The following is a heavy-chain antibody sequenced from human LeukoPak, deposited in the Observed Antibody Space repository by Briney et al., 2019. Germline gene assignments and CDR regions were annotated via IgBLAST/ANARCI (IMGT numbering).Heavy chain of an antibody. CDR1: GFTFSSYE. CDR2: ISSSGSTI. Sequence: GGSLRLSCAASGFTFSSYEMNWVRQAPGKGLEWVSYISSSGSTIYYADSVKGRFTISRDNAKNSLYLQMNSLRAEDTAVYYCARGDPYYYFDYWGQGTLVTVSS. J-gene: IGHJ4*02. D-gene: IGHD3-10*01. V-gene: IGHV3-48*03. CDR3: ARGDPYYYFDY.